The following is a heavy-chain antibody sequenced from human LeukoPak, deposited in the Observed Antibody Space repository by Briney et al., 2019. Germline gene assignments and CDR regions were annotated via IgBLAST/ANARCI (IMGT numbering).Heavy chain of an antibody. CDR3: ARDLYGGNSGFVY. J-gene: IGHJ4*02. Sequence: SETLSLTCTVSGGSINSYYWNWIRQPPGKGLEWVGYISYSGYTNCNPSLKSRVTISVDTSKNQFSLTLTSVTAADTAVYYCARDLYGGNSGFVYWGQGTLVTVSS. V-gene: IGHV4-59*01. CDR2: ISYSGYT. D-gene: IGHD4-23*01. CDR1: GGSINSYY.